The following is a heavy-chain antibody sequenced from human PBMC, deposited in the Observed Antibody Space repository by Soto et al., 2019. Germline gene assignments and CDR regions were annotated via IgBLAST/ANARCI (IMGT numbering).Heavy chain of an antibody. Sequence: RGSLRLSCAASGFTFSSYGMHWVRQAPGKGLEWVAVIWYDGSNKYYADSVKGRFTISRDNSKNTLYLQMNSLRAEDTAVYYCARDRAITMVRGAANYYYGMDVWGQGTTVTVSS. CDR1: GFTFSSYG. J-gene: IGHJ6*02. CDR2: IWYDGSNK. CDR3: ARDRAITMVRGAANYYYGMDV. D-gene: IGHD3-10*01. V-gene: IGHV3-33*01.